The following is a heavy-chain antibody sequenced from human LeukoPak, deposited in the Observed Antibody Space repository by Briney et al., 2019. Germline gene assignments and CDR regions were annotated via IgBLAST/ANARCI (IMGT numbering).Heavy chain of an antibody. D-gene: IGHD7-27*01. J-gene: IGHJ6*02. Sequence: PGRSLRLSCAASGFTFSSYGMHWVRQAPGKGLEWVAVIWYDGSNKYYADSVKGRFTISRDNSKNTLYLQMNSLRAEDTAVYYCAREAVRTLGLGMDVWGQGTTVTVSS. CDR1: GFTFSSYG. V-gene: IGHV3-33*01. CDR2: IWYDGSNK. CDR3: AREAVRTLGLGMDV.